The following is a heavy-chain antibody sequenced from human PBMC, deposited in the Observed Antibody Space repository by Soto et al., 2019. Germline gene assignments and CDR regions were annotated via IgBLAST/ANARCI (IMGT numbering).Heavy chain of an antibody. J-gene: IGHJ3*02. Sequence: EVQLLESGGGLVQPGGSLRLSCAASGFTFSSYAMSWVRQAPGKGLEWVSAISGSGGSTYYADSVKGRFTISRDNSKNTLYLQMNSLRAEDTAVYYCAKDPDIVVVPAADDAFDIWGQGTMVTVSS. CDR2: ISGSGGST. D-gene: IGHD2-2*01. CDR1: GFTFSSYA. V-gene: IGHV3-23*01. CDR3: AKDPDIVVVPAADDAFDI.